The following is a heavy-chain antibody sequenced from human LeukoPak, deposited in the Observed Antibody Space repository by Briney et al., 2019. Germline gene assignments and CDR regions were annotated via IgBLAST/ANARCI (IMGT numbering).Heavy chain of an antibody. Sequence: GGSLRLSCAASGFTFSGYAMSWVRQAPGKGLEWVSAISGSGGSTYYADSVKGRFTISRDNSKNTLYLQMNSLRAEDTAVYYCAKIDSYYDFWSGYSNVYYFDYWGQGTLVTVSS. CDR3: AKIDSYYDFWSGYSNVYYFDY. CDR1: GFTFSGYA. CDR2: ISGSGGST. V-gene: IGHV3-23*01. D-gene: IGHD3-3*01. J-gene: IGHJ4*02.